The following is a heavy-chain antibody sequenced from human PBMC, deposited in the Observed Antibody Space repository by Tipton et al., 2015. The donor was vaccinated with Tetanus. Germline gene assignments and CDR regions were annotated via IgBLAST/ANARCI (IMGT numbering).Heavy chain of an antibody. CDR2: ISDDGRTK. J-gene: IGHJ4*02. CDR3: AKEWDSSGYGAPYDY. Sequence: SLRLSCAVSGFTFSNYGMHWVRQAPGKGLEWVAVISDDGRTKYYTDSVKGRFTISRDNSKNTLFLQMNSLRAEDTAMYYCAKEWDSSGYGAPYDYWGQGTLVTVSS. V-gene: IGHV3-30*18. D-gene: IGHD3-22*01. CDR1: GFTFSNYG.